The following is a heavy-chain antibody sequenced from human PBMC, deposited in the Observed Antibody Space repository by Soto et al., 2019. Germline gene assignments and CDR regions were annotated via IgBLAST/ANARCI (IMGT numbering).Heavy chain of an antibody. CDR2: IYYSEST. D-gene: IGHD2-15*01. V-gene: IGHV4-30-4*01. J-gene: IGHJ6*02. Sequence: SETLSLTCTVSGGSISSGDYYWSWIRQPPGKGLEWIGYIYYSESTYYNPSLKSRVTISVDTSKNQFSLRLSSVTAADTAVYYCAGLLYYYGMDVWGQGTTVTVSS. CDR3: AGLLYYYGMDV. CDR1: GGSISSGDYY.